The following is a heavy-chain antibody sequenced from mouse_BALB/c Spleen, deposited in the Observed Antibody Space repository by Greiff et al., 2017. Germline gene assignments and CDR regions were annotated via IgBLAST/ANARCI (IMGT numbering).Heavy chain of an antibody. D-gene: IGHD1-1*01. Sequence: VQLQQSGAELMKPGASVKISCKATGYTFSSYWIEWVKQRPGHGLEWIGEILPGSGSTNYNEKFKGKATFTADTSSNTAYMQLSSLTSEDSAVYYCARLPNYYGSSYGDYWGQGTTLTVSS. CDR3: ARLPNYYGSSYGDY. V-gene: IGHV1-9*01. CDR1: GYTFSSYW. CDR2: ILPGSGST. J-gene: IGHJ2*01.